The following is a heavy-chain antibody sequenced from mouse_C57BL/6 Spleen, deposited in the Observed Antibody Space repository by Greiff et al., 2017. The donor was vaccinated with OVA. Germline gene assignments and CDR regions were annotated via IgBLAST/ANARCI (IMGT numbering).Heavy chain of an antibody. D-gene: IGHD2-2*01. J-gene: IGHJ4*01. CDR2: INPYNGGT. CDR1: GYTFTDYY. V-gene: IGHV1-19*01. Sequence: VQLQQSGPVLVKPGASVKMSCKASGYTFTDYYMNWVKQSHGKSLEWIGVINPYNGGTSYNQKFKGKATLTVDKSSSTAYMELNSLTSEDSAVYYCARGLEAMDYWGQGTSVTVSS. CDR3: ARGLEAMDY.